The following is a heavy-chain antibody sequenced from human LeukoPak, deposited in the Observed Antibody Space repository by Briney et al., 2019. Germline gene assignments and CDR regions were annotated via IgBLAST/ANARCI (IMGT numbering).Heavy chain of an antibody. J-gene: IGHJ5*02. D-gene: IGHD3-3*01. V-gene: IGHV3-30*02. CDR3: AKVPTDYDFWSGYIFDP. Sequence: GGSLRLSCAASGFTFSSYGMHWVRQAPGKGLEWVAFIRYDGSNKYYADSVKGRFTISRDNSKNTLYLQMNSLRAEDTAVYYCAKVPTDYDFWSGYIFDPWGQGALVTVSS. CDR2: IRYDGSNK. CDR1: GFTFSSYG.